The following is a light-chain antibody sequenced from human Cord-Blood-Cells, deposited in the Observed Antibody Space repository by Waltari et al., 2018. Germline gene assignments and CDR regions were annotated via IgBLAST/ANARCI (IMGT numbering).Light chain of an antibody. V-gene: IGLV2-23*01. CDR3: CSYAGSSTYV. Sequence: QSALTQPASVSGSPGQSITISCTGTRSDVGRYNPVSWYQQHPGKAPKLMISEGSNRPSGVSNRFPGSKSGNTASLTISGLQAEDEADYYCCSYAGSSTYVFGTWTKVTVL. CDR2: EGS. CDR1: RSDVGRYNP. J-gene: IGLJ1*01.